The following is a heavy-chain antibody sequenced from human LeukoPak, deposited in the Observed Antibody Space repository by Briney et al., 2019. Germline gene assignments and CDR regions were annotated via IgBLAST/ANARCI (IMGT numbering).Heavy chain of an antibody. CDR3: ASRPDGTPHFDY. J-gene: IGHJ4*02. CDR2: VYYSGST. Sequence: SETLSLTCTVSGGSIRSYFWSWIRQPPGKGLEWIGYVYYSGSTNYNPSLKSRVTISVDTSKKQFSLKLSSVTAADTAVYYCASRPDGTPHFDYWGQGTLVTVSS. CDR1: GGSIRSYF. V-gene: IGHV4-59*08.